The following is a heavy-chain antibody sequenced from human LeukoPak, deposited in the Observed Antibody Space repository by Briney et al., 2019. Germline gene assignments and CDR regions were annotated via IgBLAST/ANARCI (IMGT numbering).Heavy chain of an antibody. CDR2: ISYSGST. CDR3: ARDGRAGSLFAY. CDR1: GGPISGYY. J-gene: IGHJ4*02. V-gene: IGHV4-59*01. Sequence: PSETXSLTCTVSGGPISGYYWSWIRQPPGKGLEWVGYISYSGSTNYNPSLKSRVTISVDTSKNQFSLKLSSVTAADTAIYYCARDGRAGSLFAYWGQGTLVTVSS. D-gene: IGHD6-19*01.